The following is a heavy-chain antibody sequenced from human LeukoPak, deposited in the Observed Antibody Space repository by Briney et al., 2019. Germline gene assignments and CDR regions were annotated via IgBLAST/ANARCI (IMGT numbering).Heavy chain of an antibody. CDR2: IYPGDSDT. J-gene: IGHJ4*02. CDR1: GYSFTSYW. Sequence: GESLKISCKGSGYSFTSYWIGWVRQMPGKGLEWMGIIYPGDSDTRYSPSFQGQVTISADKSISTAYLQWSSLKASDTAMYYCARLRRSGITGILGPFDYWGQGTLVTVSS. V-gene: IGHV5-51*01. D-gene: IGHD1-20*01. CDR3: ARLRRSGITGILGPFDY.